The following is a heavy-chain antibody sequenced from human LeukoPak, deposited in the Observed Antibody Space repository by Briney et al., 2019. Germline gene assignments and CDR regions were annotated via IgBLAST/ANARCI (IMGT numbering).Heavy chain of an antibody. CDR1: GGSFSGYY. D-gene: IGHD3-10*01. CDR3: AIQGVRFDY. V-gene: IGHV4-34*01. J-gene: IGHJ4*02. CDR2: INHSGST. Sequence: SETLSLTCAVYGGSFSGYYWSWIRQPPGKGLEWIGEINHSGSTNYNPSLKSRVTISVDTSKDQFSLKLSSVTAADTAVYYCAIQGVRFDYWGQGTLVTVSS.